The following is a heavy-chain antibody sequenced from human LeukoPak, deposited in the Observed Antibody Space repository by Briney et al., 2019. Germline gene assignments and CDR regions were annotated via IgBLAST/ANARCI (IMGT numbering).Heavy chain of an antibody. J-gene: IGHJ4*02. CDR1: GGSFSGYY. CDR3: ARDGYGPTDY. V-gene: IGHV4-34*01. D-gene: IGHD5-18*01. CDR2: IYHNGDT. Sequence: SETLSLTCAVYGGSFSGYYWSWIRQPPGKGLEWIGYIYHNGDTKYNPSLKSRVTMSVDTSKNQFSLKLSSVTPADTAVYYCARDGYGPTDYWGKGSLVTVSS.